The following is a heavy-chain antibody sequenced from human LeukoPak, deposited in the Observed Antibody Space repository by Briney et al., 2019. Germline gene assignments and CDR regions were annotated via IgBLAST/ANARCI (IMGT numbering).Heavy chain of an antibody. CDR2: INTDGSST. D-gene: IGHD1-26*01. J-gene: IGHJ4*02. CDR1: GFTFSSYW. CDR3: ARAPYSGSRTYPWDY. V-gene: IGHV3-74*01. Sequence: GGSLRLSCAASGFTFSSYWMHWVRQAPGKGLVWVSRINTDGSSTSYADSVKGRFTISRDNAKNTLYLQMNSLRAEDTAVYYCARAPYSGSRTYPWDYWGQGTLVTVSS.